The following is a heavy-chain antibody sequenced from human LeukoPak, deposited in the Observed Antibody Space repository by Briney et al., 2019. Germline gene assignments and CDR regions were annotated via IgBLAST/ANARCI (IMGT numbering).Heavy chain of an antibody. CDR2: IYYSGIT. J-gene: IGHJ5*01. V-gene: IGHV4-39*07. D-gene: IGHD4-17*01. CDR1: GGYISSSNYY. CDR3: ASYMNTVTTQGWFDS. Sequence: SETLSLTCTLSGGYISSSNYYWGWIRRPPGKGLEWIGSIYYSGITYYNPSLKSRVTISVDTSKNQFSLRLSSVTAADTAVYYCASYMNTVTTQGWFDSWGQGTLVTVSS.